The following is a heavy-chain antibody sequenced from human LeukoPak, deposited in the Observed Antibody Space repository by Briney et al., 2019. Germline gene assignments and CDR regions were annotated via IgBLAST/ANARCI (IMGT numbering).Heavy chain of an antibody. Sequence: SETLSLTCTVSGGSISSSSYYWGWIRQPPGKGLEWIGSIYYSGSTYYNPSLKSRVTISVDTSKNQFSLKLSSVTAADTAVYYCARGEDYVWGSYRSLYGMDVWGQGTTVTVSS. CDR1: GGSISSSSYY. J-gene: IGHJ6*02. V-gene: IGHV4-39*07. CDR2: IYYSGST. CDR3: ARGEDYVWGSYRSLYGMDV. D-gene: IGHD3-16*02.